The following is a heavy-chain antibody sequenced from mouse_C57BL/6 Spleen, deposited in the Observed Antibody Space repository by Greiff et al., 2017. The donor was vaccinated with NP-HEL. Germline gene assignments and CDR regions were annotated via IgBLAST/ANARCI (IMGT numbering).Heavy chain of an antibody. J-gene: IGHJ4*01. CDR2: IDPNSGGT. Sequence: QVQLQQPGAELVKPGASVKLSCKASGYTFTSYWMHWVKQRPGRGLEWIGRIDPNSGGTKYNEKFKSKATLTVDQPSRTAYMPLSSLTSEDSAVYFCARPPFYYDYEGGAMDYWGQGTSVTVSS. V-gene: IGHV1-72*01. CDR3: ARPPFYYDYEGGAMDY. CDR1: GYTFTSYW. D-gene: IGHD2-4*01.